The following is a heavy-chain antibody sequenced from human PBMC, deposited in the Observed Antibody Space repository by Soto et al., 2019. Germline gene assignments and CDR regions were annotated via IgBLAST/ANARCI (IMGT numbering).Heavy chain of an antibody. CDR3: ARDGGYSGSY. V-gene: IGHV1-3*01. CDR2: INAGNGNT. Sequence: ASLKVSCKASGYTFTTYAIHWVRQAPGQRLECMGWINAGNGNTNYAQKLQGRVTMTTDTSTSTAYMELRSLRSDDTAVYYCARDGGYSGSYWGQGTLVIVSS. CDR1: GYTFTTYA. J-gene: IGHJ4*02. D-gene: IGHD1-26*01.